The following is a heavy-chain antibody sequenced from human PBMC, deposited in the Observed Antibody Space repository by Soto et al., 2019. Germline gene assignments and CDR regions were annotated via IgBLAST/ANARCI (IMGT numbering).Heavy chain of an antibody. J-gene: IGHJ6*02. CDR2: IYHSGST. Sequence: SETLSLTCAVSGGSISSSNWWSWVRQPPGKGLEWIGEIYHSGSTNYNPSLKSRVTISVDKSKNQFSLKLSSVTAADTAVYYCARGDSSSWYGYYYYGMDVWGQGTTVTVSS. V-gene: IGHV4-4*02. D-gene: IGHD6-13*01. CDR1: GGSISSSNW. CDR3: ARGDSSSWYGYYYYGMDV.